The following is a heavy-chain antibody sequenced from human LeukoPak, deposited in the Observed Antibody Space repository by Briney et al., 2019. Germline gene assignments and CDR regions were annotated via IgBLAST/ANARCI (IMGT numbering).Heavy chain of an antibody. Sequence: PSETLSLTCAVYGESLSGYYGSWIRQPPGKGLEWIGEINHSGGTSYNPSLKSRVTISIDTSRNQFSLRLNSVTAADTAVYYCARGVLRYYYFDYWGRGALVTVSS. J-gene: IGHJ4*02. CDR3: ARGVLRYYYFDY. CDR1: GESLSGYY. CDR2: INHSGGT. V-gene: IGHV4-34*01. D-gene: IGHD1-26*01.